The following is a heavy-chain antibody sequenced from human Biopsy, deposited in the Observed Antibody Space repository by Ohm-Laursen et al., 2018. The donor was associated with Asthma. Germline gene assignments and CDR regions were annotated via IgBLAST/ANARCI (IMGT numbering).Heavy chain of an antibody. CDR1: GYNFISFA. V-gene: IGHV1-3*01. CDR2: INAGNGNT. J-gene: IGHJ3*01. Sequence: ASVKVSCKVSGYNFISFAIHWVRQAPGQRLEWMGWINAGNGNTKYSQKFQGRVSITRDTSARTAYMDLSSLRSEDTATYYCARTYYDFLTGQVKDVFGVWGQGTMVTVSS. CDR3: ARTYYDFLTGQVKDVFGV. D-gene: IGHD3-9*01.